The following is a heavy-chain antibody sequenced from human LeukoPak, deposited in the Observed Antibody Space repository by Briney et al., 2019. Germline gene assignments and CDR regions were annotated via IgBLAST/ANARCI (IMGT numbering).Heavy chain of an antibody. V-gene: IGHV5-51*01. D-gene: IGHD3-16*02. CDR3: ARQNDYVWGSYRPFDY. CDR2: IYPDDSDV. J-gene: IGHJ4*02. CDR1: GYNFTNYW. Sequence: GESLKISCQGFGYNFTNYWIGWVRQMSGKGLELMGIIYPDDSDVRYSPSFQGKVTISVDKSINTASLQWSSLRASDSATYYCARQNDYVWGSYRPFDYWGQGTLVTVSS.